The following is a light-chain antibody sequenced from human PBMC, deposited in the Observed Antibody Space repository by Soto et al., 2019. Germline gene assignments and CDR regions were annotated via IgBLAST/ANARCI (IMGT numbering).Light chain of an antibody. CDR3: QSYDSSPHWV. CDR2: GNN. V-gene: IGLV1-40*01. J-gene: IGLJ3*02. CDR1: SSNIGAGYD. Sequence: QSVLTQPPSVSGAPGQRVTISCTGSSSNIGAGYDVHWYQQHPRTAPKLLIYGNNNRPSGVPDRFSGSKSGTSASLAITGLQAEDEADYYCQSYDSSPHWVFGGGTQLTVL.